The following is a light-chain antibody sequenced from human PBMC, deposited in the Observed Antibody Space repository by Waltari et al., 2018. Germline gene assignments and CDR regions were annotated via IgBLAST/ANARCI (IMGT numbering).Light chain of an antibody. CDR2: GAS. Sequence: EIVMTQSPATLSVSPGERATLSCRASQSVSSNLAWYQRKPGQAPRLLIYGASSRATGIPARFSGSGSGTEFTLTISSLQSEDFAVYYCQQYNDWPPWTFGRGTKVEI. CDR3: QQYNDWPPWT. V-gene: IGKV3-15*01. J-gene: IGKJ1*01. CDR1: QSVSSN.